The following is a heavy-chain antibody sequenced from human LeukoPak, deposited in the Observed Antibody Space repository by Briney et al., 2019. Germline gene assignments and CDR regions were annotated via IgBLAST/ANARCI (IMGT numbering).Heavy chain of an antibody. D-gene: IGHD5-18*01. Sequence: SETLSLTCAVYGGSFNGYYWSWISQPPGKGLEWIGEINHSGSTNYNPSLKSRVTISVDTSKNQFSLKLSSVAAADTAVYYCARAPDTAMVNSHFDYWGQGTLVTVSS. CDR1: GGSFNGYY. V-gene: IGHV4-34*01. CDR3: ARAPDTAMVNSHFDY. CDR2: INHSGST. J-gene: IGHJ4*02.